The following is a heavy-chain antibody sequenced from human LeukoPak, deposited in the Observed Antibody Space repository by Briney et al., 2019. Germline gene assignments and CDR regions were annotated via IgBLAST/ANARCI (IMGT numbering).Heavy chain of an antibody. D-gene: IGHD1-26*01. V-gene: IGHV3-23*01. CDR3: ATVMSGAYSRFAS. CDR1: GFTFCSYA. Sequence: GGSLRLSCAASGFTFCSYAMNWVRQAPGKGLEWVSSTSNSGDYTYYADSVKGRFTISRDNSKNTLYLQMNSLRAEDTAVYYCATVMSGAYSRFASSGRGTLVTVSS. J-gene: IGHJ4*02. CDR2: TSNSGDYT.